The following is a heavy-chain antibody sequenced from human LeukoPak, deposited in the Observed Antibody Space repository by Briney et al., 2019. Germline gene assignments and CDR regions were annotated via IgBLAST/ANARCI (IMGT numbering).Heavy chain of an antibody. CDR1: GGSFSGYY. CDR2: INHSGST. D-gene: IGHD2-2*01. Sequence: SETLSLTCVVYGGSFSGYYWSWIRQPPGKGLEWIGEINHSGSTNYNPSLKSRVTISVDTSKNQFSLKLSSVTAADTAVYYCARDIVVVPATSPNWFDPWGQGTLVTVSS. V-gene: IGHV4-34*01. J-gene: IGHJ5*02. CDR3: ARDIVVVPATSPNWFDP.